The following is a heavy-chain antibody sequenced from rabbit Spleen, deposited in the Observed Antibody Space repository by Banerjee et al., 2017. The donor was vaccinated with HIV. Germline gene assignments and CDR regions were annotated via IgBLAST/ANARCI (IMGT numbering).Heavy chain of an antibody. J-gene: IGHJ4*01. V-gene: IGHV1S45*01. CDR2: IYSGIEYT. Sequence: QEQLEESGGDLVKPEGSLTLTCTASGFSFSSGYDMCWVRQAPGKGLEWIGYIYSGIEYTYYATWAKGRFTISETSSTTVTLQMTSLTAADTATYFCARDAGGNTYFNLWGQGTLVTVS. D-gene: IGHD4-2*01. CDR3: ARDAGGNTYFNL. CDR1: GFSFSSGYD.